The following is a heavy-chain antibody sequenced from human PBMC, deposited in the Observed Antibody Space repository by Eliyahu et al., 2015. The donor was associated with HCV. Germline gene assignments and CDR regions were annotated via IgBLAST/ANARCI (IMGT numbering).Heavy chain of an antibody. CDR2: LYFRGGT. J-gene: IGHJ3*02. Sequence: QVHLQESGPGLVKPSETLSLTCTVSGGFISSYYWSWIRQSPGKGLEWIGYLYFRGGTNYNPSLKDRVTISEDTSKNHFSLKLNSVTAADTAVYYCAVKDLTGYYPDAFEIWGQGIMVTVSS. CDR3: AVKDLTGYYPDAFEI. D-gene: IGHD3-9*01. CDR1: GGFISSYY. V-gene: IGHV4-59*01.